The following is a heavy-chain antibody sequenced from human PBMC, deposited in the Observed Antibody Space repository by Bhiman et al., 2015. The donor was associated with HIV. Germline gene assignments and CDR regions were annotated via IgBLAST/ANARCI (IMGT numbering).Heavy chain of an antibody. V-gene: IGHV3-23*01. CDR3: AKARPGCSSTSCHSDY. CDR1: GFTFSSYA. CDR2: ISGSGGST. Sequence: EVQLLESGGGLVQPGGSLRLSCAASGFTFSSYAMSWVRQAPGKGLEWVSAISGSGGSTYYADSVKGRFTISRDNSKNTLYLQMNSLRAEDTAVYYCAKARPGCSSTSCHSDYWGQGTLVTVSS. J-gene: IGHJ4*02. D-gene: IGHD2-2*02.